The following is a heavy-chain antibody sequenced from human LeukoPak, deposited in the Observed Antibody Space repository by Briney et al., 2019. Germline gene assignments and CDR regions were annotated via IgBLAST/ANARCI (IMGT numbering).Heavy chain of an antibody. CDR2: ISSSGSSI. Sequence: GGSLRLSCAASGFTFSSYEMNWVRQAPGKRLEWISYISSSGSSIQHADSVKGRFTISRDNAKNSLYLQMNSLRAEDTAVYYCATKVAGTSHFSYWGQGTLVTVSS. CDR1: GFTFSSYE. J-gene: IGHJ4*02. CDR3: ATKVAGTSHFSY. D-gene: IGHD6-19*01. V-gene: IGHV3-48*03.